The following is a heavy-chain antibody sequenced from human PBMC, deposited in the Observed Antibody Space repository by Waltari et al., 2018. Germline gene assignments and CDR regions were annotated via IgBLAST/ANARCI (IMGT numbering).Heavy chain of an antibody. Sequence: EVQLVESGGGLVKPGGSLRLSCAASGFTFSSYSMNWVRQAPGKGLEWVSSISSSSSYIYYADSVKGRFTISRDNAKNSLYLQMNSLRAEDTAVYYCARDTPSTSAFDIWGQGTLVTVSS. CDR2: ISSSSSYI. CDR3: ARDTPSTSAFDI. V-gene: IGHV3-21*01. J-gene: IGHJ4*02. CDR1: GFTFSSYS. D-gene: IGHD1-26*01.